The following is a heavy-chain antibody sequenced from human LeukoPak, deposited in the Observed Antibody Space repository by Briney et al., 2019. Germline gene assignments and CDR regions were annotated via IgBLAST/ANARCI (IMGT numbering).Heavy chain of an antibody. J-gene: IGHJ4*02. CDR1: GGSIRSSSYY. D-gene: IGHD2-21*02. CDR2: IYYSWST. CDR3: ARDPVYCGGDCYPTY. V-gene: IGHV4-39*07. Sequence: SETLSLTCTVSGGSIRSSSYYWGWIRQPPGKGLEWIGSIYYSWSTYDNPSLKRRVTISVDTSKNQFSLKLSSVTAADTAVYYCARDPVYCGGDCYPTYWGQGTLVTVSS.